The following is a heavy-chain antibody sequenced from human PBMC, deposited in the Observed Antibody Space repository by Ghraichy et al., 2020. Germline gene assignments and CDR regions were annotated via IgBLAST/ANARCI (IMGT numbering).Heavy chain of an antibody. CDR3: ARGRITRKRMSGVWFDP. V-gene: IGHV4-34*01. Sequence: SETLSLTCAVYGGSFSGYYWSWIRQPPGKGLEWIGEINHSGSTNYNPSLKSRVTISVDTSKNQFSLKLSSVTAADTAVYYCARGRITRKRMSGVWFDPWGQGTLVTVSS. CDR1: GGSFSGYY. CDR2: INHSGST. J-gene: IGHJ5*02. D-gene: IGHD3-10*01.